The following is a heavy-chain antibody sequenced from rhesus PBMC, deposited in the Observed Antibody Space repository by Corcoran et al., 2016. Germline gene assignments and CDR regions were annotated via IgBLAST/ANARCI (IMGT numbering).Heavy chain of an antibody. D-gene: IGHD6-25*01. CDR2: IKSGGGSP. J-gene: IGHJ3*01. CDR1: GFTFRSYW. V-gene: IGHV3S42*01. CDR3: ARGYSGSFRAFDF. Sequence: EVQLVESGGGLAKPGGSLRLSFAASGFTFRSYWMNWVRQPPGKGLGWISAIKSGGGSPDQADAGEGRCTIARDNSKNTLPLQMNSLGAEDTAVDYCARGYSGSFRAFDFWGQGLRVTVSS.